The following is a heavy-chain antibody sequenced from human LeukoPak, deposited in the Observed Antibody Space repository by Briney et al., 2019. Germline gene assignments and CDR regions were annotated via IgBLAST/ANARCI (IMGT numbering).Heavy chain of an antibody. CDR2: ISAYNGNT. CDR3: ATSKQWLVPGIDY. D-gene: IGHD6-19*01. J-gene: IGHJ4*02. Sequence: XVSXXAXGYXFXSYGISWVRQAPGQGLEWMGWISAYNGNTNYAQKFQGRVTMTEDTSTDTAYMELSSLRSEDTAVYYCATSKQWLVPGIDYWGQGTLVTVSS. V-gene: IGHV1-18*01. CDR1: GYXFXSYG.